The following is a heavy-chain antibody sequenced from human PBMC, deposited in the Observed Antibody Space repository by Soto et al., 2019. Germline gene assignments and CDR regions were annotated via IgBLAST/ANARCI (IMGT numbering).Heavy chain of an antibody. Sequence: ASVKVSCKASGYTFTGYYMHWVRQAPGQGLEWMGWINPNSGGTNYAQKFQGRVTMTRDTSISTAYMELSRLRSDDTAVYYCARDTFWSGYFHYGMDVWGQGTTVTVSS. CDR2: INPNSGGT. J-gene: IGHJ6*02. V-gene: IGHV1-2*02. CDR1: GYTFTGYY. D-gene: IGHD3-3*01. CDR3: ARDTFWSGYFHYGMDV.